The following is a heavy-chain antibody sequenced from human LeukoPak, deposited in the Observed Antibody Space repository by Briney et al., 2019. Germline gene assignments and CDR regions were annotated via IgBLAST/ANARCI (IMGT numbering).Heavy chain of an antibody. CDR2: ISWDGGSK. CDR1: GFTFDDYT. D-gene: IGHD6-19*01. CDR3: AKDRVAGTVGGTFDY. V-gene: IGHV3-43*01. J-gene: IGHJ4*02. Sequence: GGSLRLSCAASGFTFDDYTMHWVRQAPGKGLEWVSLISWDGGSKYYADSVKGRFTISRDNCKTSLYLQMNSLRTEDTALYYCAKDRVAGTVGGTFDYWGQGTLVTVSS.